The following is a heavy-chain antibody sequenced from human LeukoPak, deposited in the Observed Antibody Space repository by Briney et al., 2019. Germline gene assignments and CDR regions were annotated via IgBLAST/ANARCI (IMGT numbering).Heavy chain of an antibody. J-gene: IGHJ6*02. CDR3: AKVTAMETYYYYYGMDL. V-gene: IGHV3-23*01. CDR1: GFTFSSYV. Sequence: GGSLRLSCAASGFTFSSYVMSWVRQAPGKGLEGVSAISGSGGSTYYADSVKGRFTISRDNSKNTLYLQMNSLRAEDTAVYYCAKVTAMETYYYYYGMDLWGQGTTVTVSS. CDR2: ISGSGGST. D-gene: IGHD5-18*01.